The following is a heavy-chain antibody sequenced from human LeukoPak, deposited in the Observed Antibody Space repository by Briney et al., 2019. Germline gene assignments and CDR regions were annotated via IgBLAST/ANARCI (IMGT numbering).Heavy chain of an antibody. J-gene: IGHJ3*02. D-gene: IGHD1-26*01. Sequence: GGSLRLSCAASGFTFSSYSMNWVRQAPGKGLEWVSSISSSSSYIYYADSVKGRFTISRDNAKNSLYLQMDSLRAEDTAVYYCARDPEWELGGTADAFDIWGQGTMVTVSS. CDR3: ARDPEWELGGTADAFDI. CDR1: GFTFSSYS. V-gene: IGHV3-21*01. CDR2: ISSSSSYI.